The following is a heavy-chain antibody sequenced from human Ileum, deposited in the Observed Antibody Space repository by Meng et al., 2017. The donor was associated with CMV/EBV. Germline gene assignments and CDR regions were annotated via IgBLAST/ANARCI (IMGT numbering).Heavy chain of an antibody. CDR3: ARNMIYYISTSYYYYYGMDV. CDR2: IKQDGSEI. V-gene: IGHV3-7*01. Sequence: GESLKISCAASGFTFSSYWMSWVRQAPGKGLEWVANIKQDGSEIYYVDSVKGRCNISRDNAENSLHLKMNRLRAEDTAVHYCARNMIYYISTSYYYYYGMDVWGQGATVTVSS. CDR1: GFTFSSYW. J-gene: IGHJ6*02. D-gene: IGHD3-10*01.